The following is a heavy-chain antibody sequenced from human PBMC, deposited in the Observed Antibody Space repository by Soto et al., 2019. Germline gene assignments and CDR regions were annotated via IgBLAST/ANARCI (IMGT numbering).Heavy chain of an antibody. CDR2: IWYDGSNK. J-gene: IGHJ6*03. CDR3: ARDEAGGYYYYMDV. Sequence: LRLSCAASGFTFSSYGMHWVRQAPGKGLEWVAVIWYDGSNKYYADSVKGRFTISRDNSKSTLYLQMNSLRAEDTAVYYCARDEAGGYYYYMDVWGKGTTVTVSS. D-gene: IGHD3-16*01. CDR1: GFTFSSYG. V-gene: IGHV3-33*01.